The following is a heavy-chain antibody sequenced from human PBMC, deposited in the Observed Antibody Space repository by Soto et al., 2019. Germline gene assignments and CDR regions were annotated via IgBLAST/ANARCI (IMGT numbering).Heavy chain of an antibody. CDR2: IIPILGIA. CDR3: ARGPVTDPDWFSS. V-gene: IGHV1-69*02. J-gene: IGHJ5*01. D-gene: IGHD3-10*01. Sequence: SVKVSCKASGGTFSSYTISWVRQAPGQGLEWMGRIIPILGIANYAQKFQGRVTMTADTSTSTAYMELRSLRSEDTAVYYCARGPVTDPDWFSSWGQGTLVTVSS. CDR1: GGTFSSYT.